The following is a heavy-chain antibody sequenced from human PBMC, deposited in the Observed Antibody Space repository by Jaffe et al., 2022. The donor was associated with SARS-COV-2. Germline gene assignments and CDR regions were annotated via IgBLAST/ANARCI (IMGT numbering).Heavy chain of an antibody. Sequence: QVQLQQWGAGLLKPSETLSLTCAVYGGSFSGYYWSWIRQPPGKGLEWIGEINHSGSTNYNPSLKSRVTISVDTSKNQFSLKLSSVTAADTAVYYCARGPRLEEFPKVGAPDYWGQGTLVTVSS. CDR2: INHSGST. CDR3: ARGPRLEEFPKVGAPDY. V-gene: IGHV4-34*01. CDR1: GGSFSGYY. J-gene: IGHJ4*02. D-gene: IGHD1-26*01.